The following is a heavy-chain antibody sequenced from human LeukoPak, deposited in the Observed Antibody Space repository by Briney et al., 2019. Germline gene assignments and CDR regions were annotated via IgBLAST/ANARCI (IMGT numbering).Heavy chain of an antibody. Sequence: SETLSLTCAVSGYSITSSSWWGWIRQPPGKGLEWIGYIYHSGTTYYNPSLQSRVTMSVDTSKNQFSLKLSSVTAVDTAAYYCARKENVYYYFDYWGQGTLVTVSS. CDR2: IYHSGTT. D-gene: IGHD3-10*01. J-gene: IGHJ4*02. V-gene: IGHV4-28*01. CDR3: ARKENVYYYFDY. CDR1: GYSITSSSW.